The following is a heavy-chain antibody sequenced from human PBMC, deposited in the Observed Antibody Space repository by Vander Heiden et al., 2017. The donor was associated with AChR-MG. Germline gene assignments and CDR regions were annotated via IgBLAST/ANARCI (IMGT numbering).Heavy chain of an antibody. D-gene: IGHD2-2*01. J-gene: IGHJ6*02. CDR2: INPNSGGT. V-gene: IGHV1-2*04. Sequence: QVQLVQSGAEVTKPGASVKVSCKASGYPFTGYSLHGVRPAPGQGLEWMGWINPNSGGTNYAQKFQGWVTMTRDTSISTAYMELSRLRSDDTAVYYCARDLGYCSSTSCYYYYGMDVWGQGTTVTVSS. CDR3: ARDLGYCSSTSCYYYYGMDV. CDR1: GYPFTGYS.